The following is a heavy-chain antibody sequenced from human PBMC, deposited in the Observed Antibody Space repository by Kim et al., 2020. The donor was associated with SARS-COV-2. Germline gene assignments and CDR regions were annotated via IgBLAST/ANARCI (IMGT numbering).Heavy chain of an antibody. D-gene: IGHD2-2*01. Sequence: SVKVSCKASGGTFSSYAISWVRQAPGQGLEWMGGIIPIFGTANYAQKFQGRVTITADESTSTAYMELSSLRSEDTAVYYCARTDIVVVPAAGLYYYYYGMDVWGQGTTVTVSS. CDR1: GGTFSSYA. V-gene: IGHV1-69*13. CDR2: IIPIFGTA. CDR3: ARTDIVVVPAAGLYYYYYGMDV. J-gene: IGHJ6*02.